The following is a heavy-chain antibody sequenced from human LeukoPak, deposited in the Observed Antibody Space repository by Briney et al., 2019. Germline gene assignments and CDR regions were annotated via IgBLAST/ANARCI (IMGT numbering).Heavy chain of an antibody. D-gene: IGHD1-26*01. CDR1: GFTVSSNY. J-gene: IGHJ3*02. CDR3: AVSRIVGAVDVFDM. V-gene: IGHV3-66*01. CDR2: IYSGGNT. Sequence: PGGSLRLSCAASGFTVSSNYMSWVRQDPGKGLEWVSVIYSGGNTYYADSVKGRFTISRDNSKNTVSLQMNSLRDEDTAVYFCAVSRIVGAVDVFDMWGQGTMVTVSS.